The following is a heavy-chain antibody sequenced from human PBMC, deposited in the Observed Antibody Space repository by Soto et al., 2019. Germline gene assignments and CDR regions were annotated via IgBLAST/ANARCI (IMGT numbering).Heavy chain of an antibody. Sequence: QVQLVESGGGVVQPGRSLRLSCAASGFTFSTYAMNWVRQAPGKGLEWVALISYDGSNKYYADSVKGRFTISRDNSKNTLYQQMNSLRGEDTAVYYCARDGNTYYYDRQDYWGQGSLVTVSS. CDR2: ISYDGSNK. CDR3: ARDGNTYYYDRQDY. D-gene: IGHD3-22*01. V-gene: IGHV3-30-3*01. J-gene: IGHJ4*02. CDR1: GFTFSTYA.